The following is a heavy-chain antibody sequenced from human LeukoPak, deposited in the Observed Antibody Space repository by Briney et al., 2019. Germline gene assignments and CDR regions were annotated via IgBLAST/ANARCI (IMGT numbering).Heavy chain of an antibody. CDR3: TRYLSGGFDS. Sequence: PGGSLRLSCVGSGFTFNNYWMLWVRQAPGKGLVWVSRINTDGTTTSYADSVKGRFTFSRDNAKNTLYLQMNSLRAEDTAVYYCTRYLSGGFDSWGQGTMVTVS. CDR1: GFTFNNYW. V-gene: IGHV3-74*01. CDR2: INTDGTTT. D-gene: IGHD2-15*01. J-gene: IGHJ4*03.